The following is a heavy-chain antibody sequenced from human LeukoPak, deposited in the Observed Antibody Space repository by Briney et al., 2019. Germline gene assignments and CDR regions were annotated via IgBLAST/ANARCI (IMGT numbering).Heavy chain of an antibody. Sequence: GGSLRLSCAASGFTFSSYWMHWVRQAPGKGLVWVSRINSDGSSTSYADSVKGRFTISRDNAKNTLYLQMNSLTAEDTAVYYCARGVGAYKPHDYWGQGTLVTVSS. V-gene: IGHV3-74*01. J-gene: IGHJ4*02. CDR1: GFTFSSYW. D-gene: IGHD1-1*01. CDR3: ARGVGAYKPHDY. CDR2: INSDGSST.